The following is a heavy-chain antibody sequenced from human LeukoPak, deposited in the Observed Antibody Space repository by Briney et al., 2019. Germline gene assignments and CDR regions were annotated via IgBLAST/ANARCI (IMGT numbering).Heavy chain of an antibody. CDR3: AREAPETPYYYYGMDV. V-gene: IGHV1-2*04. CDR1: GYTFTGYY. CDR2: INPNSGGT. Sequence: ASVKVSCKASGYTFTGYYMHWVRQAPGQGLEWMGWINPNSGGTNYAQKFQGWVTTTRDTSISTAYMELSRLRSDDTAVYYCAREAPETPYYYYGMDVWGQGTTVTVSS. J-gene: IGHJ6*02.